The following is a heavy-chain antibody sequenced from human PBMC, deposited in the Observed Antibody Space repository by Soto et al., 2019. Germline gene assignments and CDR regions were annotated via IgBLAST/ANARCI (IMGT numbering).Heavy chain of an antibody. J-gene: IGHJ4*02. CDR1: GFSFRDYF. D-gene: IGHD2-2*02. V-gene: IGHV3-11*01. CDR2: IGPYGNTI. Sequence: SLKLSCAACGFSFRDYFMIWIRQAPGKGLEWVSYIGPYGNTIYYADSVKGRFTISRDDAKNSLSLHMNSLRTEDTDVYYCARDDYTYGVYWGQGTPVTVSS. CDR3: ARDDYTYGVY.